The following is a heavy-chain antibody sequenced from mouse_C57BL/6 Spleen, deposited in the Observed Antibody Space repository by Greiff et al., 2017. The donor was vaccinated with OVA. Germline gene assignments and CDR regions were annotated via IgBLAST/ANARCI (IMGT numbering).Heavy chain of an antibody. V-gene: IGHV3-6*01. D-gene: IGHD4-1*01. CDR3: ARDRLGYFDV. CDR1: GYSITSGYY. J-gene: IGHJ1*03. CDR2: ISYDGSN. Sequence: VQLQQSGPGLVKPSQSLSLTCSVTGYSITSGYYWNWIRQFPGNKLEWMGYISYDGSNNYNPSLKNRISITRDTSKNQFFLKLNSVTTEDTATYYCARDRLGYFDVWGTGTTVTVSS.